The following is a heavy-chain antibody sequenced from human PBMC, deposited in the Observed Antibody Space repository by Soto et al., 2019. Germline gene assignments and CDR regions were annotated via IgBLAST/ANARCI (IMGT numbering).Heavy chain of an antibody. CDR1: GVSFNNYW. CDR3: VGVRREGYKY. V-gene: IGHV3-74*01. J-gene: IGHJ1*01. D-gene: IGHD3-10*01. Sequence: EVQLVQSGGGLVQPGVSLILSCAASGVSFNNYWMFWVRQPPGKGLVWVSHINSDGSIRTYADSVKRRFTISRDNAKNTLTLPINSLEAEDTALYQCVGVRREGYKYWGQGTMVTVSS. CDR2: INSDGSIR.